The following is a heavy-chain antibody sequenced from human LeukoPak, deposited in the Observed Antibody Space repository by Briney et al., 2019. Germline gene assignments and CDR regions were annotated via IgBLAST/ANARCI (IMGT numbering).Heavy chain of an antibody. CDR3: ARGGREGDYYDIQTGMDV. J-gene: IGHJ6*02. Sequence: GGSLRLSCAASGFTFSSYAMSWVRQATGKGLEWVSAIGTAGDTYYPGSVKGRFTISRENAKNSLYLQMNSLRAEDTAVYYCARGGREGDYYDIQTGMDVWGQGTTVTVSS. D-gene: IGHD3-22*01. CDR2: IGTAGDT. V-gene: IGHV3-13*01. CDR1: GFTFSSYA.